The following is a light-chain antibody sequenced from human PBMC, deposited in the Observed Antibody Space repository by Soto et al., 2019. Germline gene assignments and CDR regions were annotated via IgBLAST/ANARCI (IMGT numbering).Light chain of an antibody. Sequence: EIVLTQSQGSLSLSPGQRATLSCRASQSVDTTFFAWYQKKPGQAPRLLIQGASKRATGIPDRFSGSGSGRDFTLIISRLEPEDFAVYYCQQYMSSVTFGQGTKVEIK. CDR1: QSVDTTF. CDR2: GAS. J-gene: IGKJ1*01. V-gene: IGKV3-20*01. CDR3: QQYMSSVT.